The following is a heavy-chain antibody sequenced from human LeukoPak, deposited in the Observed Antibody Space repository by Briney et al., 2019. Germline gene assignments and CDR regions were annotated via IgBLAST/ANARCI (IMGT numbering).Heavy chain of an antibody. CDR1: GSSFSTYW. J-gene: IGHJ6*02. Sequence: TGGSLRPSCAPSGSSFSTYWTHWVRHAPGKWLVWVSRIQSDGSSTAYADSMKGRFTTSRDNATNTPYLQMNSLRAEDTAVYYCAGVGQYYFGMDVGGQGTTVTVSS. V-gene: IGHV3-74*01. D-gene: IGHD3-9*01. CDR3: AGVGQYYFGMDV. CDR2: IQSDGSST.